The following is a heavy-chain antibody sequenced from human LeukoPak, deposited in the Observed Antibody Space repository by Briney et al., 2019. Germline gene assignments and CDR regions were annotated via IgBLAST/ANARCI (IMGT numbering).Heavy chain of an antibody. CDR3: AREGSYGYVFDY. D-gene: IGHD5-18*01. Sequence: PGGSLRLSCAASGFTFSSYWMNWVRQAPGKGLEWVSSISSSSSYIYYADSVKGRFTISRDNAKNSLYLQMNSLRAEDTAVYYCAREGSYGYVFDYWGQGTLVTVSS. V-gene: IGHV3-21*01. CDR2: ISSSSSYI. J-gene: IGHJ4*02. CDR1: GFTFSSYW.